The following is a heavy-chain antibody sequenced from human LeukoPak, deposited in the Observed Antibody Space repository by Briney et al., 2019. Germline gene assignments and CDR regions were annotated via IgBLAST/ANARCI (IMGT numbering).Heavy chain of an antibody. CDR3: ARERHPVQLGPWFDP. J-gene: IGHJ5*02. V-gene: IGHV1-46*01. Sequence: ASVKVSCKASGYTFTSYYMHWVRQAPGQGLEWMGIINPSGGSTSYAQKFQGRVTMTRHTSTSTVYMELSSLRSEDTAVYYCARERHPVQLGPWFDPWGQGTLVTVSS. D-gene: IGHD4-11*01. CDR2: INPSGGST. CDR1: GYTFTSYY.